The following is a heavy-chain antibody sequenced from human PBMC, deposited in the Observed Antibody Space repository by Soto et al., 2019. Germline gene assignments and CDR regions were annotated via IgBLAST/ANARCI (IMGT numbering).Heavy chain of an antibody. V-gene: IGHV3-66*01. CDR3: ARDTQLVYRYYGMAV. Sequence: EVQLVESGGGLVQPGGSLRLSCAASGFTVSDNFMNWVRQAPGKGLEWVSLIYSGGRTYYADSVKGRFTISRDNSKDTLYLHMNSLSAEDTAVYYCARDTQLVYRYYGMAVWGQGTTVTVSS. CDR2: IYSGGRT. D-gene: IGHD2-8*01. CDR1: GFTVSDNF. J-gene: IGHJ6*02.